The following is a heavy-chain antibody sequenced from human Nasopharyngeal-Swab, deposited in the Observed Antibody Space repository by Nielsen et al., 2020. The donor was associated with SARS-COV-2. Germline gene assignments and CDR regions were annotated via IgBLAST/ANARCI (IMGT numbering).Heavy chain of an antibody. D-gene: IGHD3-3*01. Sequence: SVKVSCKASGYTFTSYAISWVRQAPGQGLEWKGGIIPIFGTANYAQKFQGRVTITADKSTSTAYMELSSLRSEDTAVYYCARSLGPGIFGVVTGANYYGMDVWGQGTTVTVSS. V-gene: IGHV1-69*06. CDR1: GYTFTSYA. CDR2: IIPIFGTA. CDR3: ARSLGPGIFGVVTGANYYGMDV. J-gene: IGHJ6*02.